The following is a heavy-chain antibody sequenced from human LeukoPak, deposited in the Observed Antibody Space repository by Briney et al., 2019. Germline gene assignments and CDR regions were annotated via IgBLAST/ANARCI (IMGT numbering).Heavy chain of an antibody. Sequence: PGGSLRLSCAASGFTFDDYAMHWVRQAPGKGLEWVSLISGDGGSTYYADSVKGRFTISRDNSKNSLYLQMNSLRTEDTALYYCAKESRSGYYYRWFDPWGQGTLVTVSS. CDR3: AKESRSGYYYRWFDP. J-gene: IGHJ5*02. D-gene: IGHD3-22*01. CDR1: GFTFDDYA. V-gene: IGHV3-43*02. CDR2: ISGDGGST.